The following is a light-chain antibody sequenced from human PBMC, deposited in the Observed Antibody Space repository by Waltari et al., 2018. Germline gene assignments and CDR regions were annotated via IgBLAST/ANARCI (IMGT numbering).Light chain of an antibody. CDR1: QAISHF. Sequence: DTQMTQSPSSLSASVGDRVTIPCQASQAISHFLNWYQQKPGTAPKLLITDASTLQTGVPSRFSGNRSGTQFAFTVNGLQSEDVATYFCQQYDNLPLTFGGGSKV. J-gene: IGKJ4*01. V-gene: IGKV1-33*01. CDR2: DAS. CDR3: QQYDNLPLT.